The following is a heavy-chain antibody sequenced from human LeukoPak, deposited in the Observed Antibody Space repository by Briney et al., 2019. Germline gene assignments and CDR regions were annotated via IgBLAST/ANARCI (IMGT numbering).Heavy chain of an antibody. V-gene: IGHV4-38-2*02. J-gene: IGHJ5*02. Sequence: SETLSLTCAVSGYSISSGYYWGWIRQPPGKGLDWIGSIYHSGSTYYNPSLKSRVTISVDTSKNQFSLKLSSMTAADTAVYYCARDPRLNWFDPWSQGTLVTVSS. CDR1: GYSISSGYY. CDR2: IYHSGST. CDR3: ARDPRLNWFDP.